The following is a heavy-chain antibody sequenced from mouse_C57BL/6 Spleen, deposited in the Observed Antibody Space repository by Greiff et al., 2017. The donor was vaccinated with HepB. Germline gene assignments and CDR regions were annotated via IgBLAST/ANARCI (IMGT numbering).Heavy chain of an antibody. V-gene: IGHV5-4*01. CDR2: ISDGGSYT. Sequence: EVMLVESGGGLVKPGGSLKLSCAASGFTFSSYAMSWVRQTPEKRLEWVATISDGGSYTYYPDNVKGRFTISRDNAKNNLYLQMSHLKSEDTAMYYCARDGELSWFAYWGQGTLVTVSA. CDR3: ARDGELSWFAY. CDR1: GFTFSSYA. J-gene: IGHJ3*01.